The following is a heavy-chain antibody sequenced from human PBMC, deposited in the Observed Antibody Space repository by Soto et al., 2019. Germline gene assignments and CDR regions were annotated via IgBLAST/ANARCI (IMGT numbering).Heavy chain of an antibody. D-gene: IGHD3-10*01. CDR1: GGTFSSYA. Sequence: SVKVSCKASGGTFSSYAISWVRQAPGQGLEWMGGIIPIFGTANYAQKFQGRVTITADESTSTAYMELSSLRSEDTAVYYCARYYYGSGSYLNSLGIWGQGTMVTVS. J-gene: IGHJ3*02. CDR2: IIPIFGTA. V-gene: IGHV1-69*13. CDR3: ARYYYGSGSYLNSLGI.